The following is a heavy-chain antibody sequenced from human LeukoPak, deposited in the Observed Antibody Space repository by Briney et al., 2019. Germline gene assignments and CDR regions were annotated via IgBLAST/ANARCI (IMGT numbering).Heavy chain of an antibody. D-gene: IGHD6-19*01. CDR3: AKDKGFIAVAPPHDY. V-gene: IGHV3-23*01. CDR1: GFTFSSYA. J-gene: IGHJ4*02. CDR2: ISSSGGST. Sequence: GGSLRLSCAASGFTFSSYAMSWVRQAPGKGLEWVSAISSSGGSTYYADSVKGRFTISRDNSKNTLYPQMNSLRAEDTAVYYCAKDKGFIAVAPPHDYWGQGTLVTVSS.